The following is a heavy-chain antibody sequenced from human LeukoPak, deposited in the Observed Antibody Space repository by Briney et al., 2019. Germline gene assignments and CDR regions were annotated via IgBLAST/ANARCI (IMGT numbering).Heavy chain of an antibody. CDR3: AKGDAAGAYRTDF. V-gene: IGHV3-30-3*01. Sequence: GEFLRLSCVASGISLRSYSVHWVRQAPGKGLEWVALTSHDESNKKYADSVRGRCTISRDNSRDTVFLQLSNLRHEDTAVYYCAKGDAAGAYRTDFWGPGTRVTVSS. D-gene: IGHD6-13*01. CDR2: TSHDESNK. J-gene: IGHJ4*02. CDR1: GISLRSYS.